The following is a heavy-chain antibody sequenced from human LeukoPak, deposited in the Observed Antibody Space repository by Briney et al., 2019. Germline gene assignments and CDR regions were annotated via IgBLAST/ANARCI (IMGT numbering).Heavy chain of an antibody. CDR3: AKALLDPSGSYTPGAFDI. J-gene: IGHJ3*02. V-gene: IGHV3-23*01. CDR1: GFTFSSYA. Sequence: PGGSLRLSCAASGFTFSSYAMSWVRQAPGKGLEWVSAISGSGGSTYYADSVKGRFTISRDNSKNTLYLQMNSLRAEDTAVYYCAKALLDPSGSYTPGAFDIWGQGTMVTVSS. CDR2: ISGSGGST. D-gene: IGHD1-26*01.